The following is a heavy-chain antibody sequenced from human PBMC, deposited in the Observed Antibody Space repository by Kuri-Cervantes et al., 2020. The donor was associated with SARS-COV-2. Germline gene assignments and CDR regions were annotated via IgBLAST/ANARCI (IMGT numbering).Heavy chain of an antibody. CDR3: AKGGTSSSSLYFQH. CDR2: ISGSGGST. V-gene: IGHV3-23*01. J-gene: IGHJ1*01. CDR1: GFTFSSYA. Sequence: GGSLRLSCAASGFTFSSYAMSWVRQAPGKGLEWVSAISGSGGSTYYADSVKGRFTIPRDNSKNTLYLQMNSLRAEDMALYYCAKGGTSSSSLYFQHWGQGTLVTVSS. D-gene: IGHD6-6*01.